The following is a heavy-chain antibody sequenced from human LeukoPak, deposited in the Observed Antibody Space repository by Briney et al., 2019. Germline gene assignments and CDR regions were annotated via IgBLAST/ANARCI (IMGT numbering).Heavy chain of an antibody. Sequence: SETLSLTCTVSGGSVSSSNYYWSWIRQPPGKGLEWIGYIYYSGSTNYNPSLKSRVTISVDTSKNQFSLKLSSVTAADTAVYYCARDMVGATYYYGMDVWGQGTTVTVSS. CDR1: GGSVSSSNYY. CDR2: IYYSGST. D-gene: IGHD1-26*01. CDR3: ARDMVGATYYYGMDV. J-gene: IGHJ6*02. V-gene: IGHV4-61*01.